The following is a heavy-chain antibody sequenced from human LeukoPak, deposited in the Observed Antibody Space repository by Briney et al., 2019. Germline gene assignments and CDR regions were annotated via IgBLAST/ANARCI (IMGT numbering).Heavy chain of an antibody. Sequence: SETLSLTCTVSGGSISSGSYYWSWIRQPAGKGLEWIGRIYTSGSTNYNPSLKSRVTISVDTSKNQFSLKLSSVTAADTAVYYCARETGYSSGLDYWGQGTLVTVSS. CDR3: ARETGYSSGLDY. J-gene: IGHJ4*02. CDR1: GGSISSGSYY. D-gene: IGHD6-19*01. CDR2: IYTSGST. V-gene: IGHV4-61*02.